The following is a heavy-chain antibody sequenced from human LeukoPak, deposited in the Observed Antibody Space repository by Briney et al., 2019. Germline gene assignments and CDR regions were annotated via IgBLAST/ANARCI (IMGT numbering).Heavy chain of an antibody. D-gene: IGHD5-18*01. J-gene: IGHJ4*02. CDR2: INPNSGGT. V-gene: IGHV1-2*02. Sequence: GASVTVSFKASGYTFTVYYMHWVRQAPGQGLEWMGWINPNSGGTNYAQKFQGRVTMTRDTSISTAYMELSRLRSDDTAVYYCARLSTAMAAWCFDYWGQGTLVTVSS. CDR3: ARLSTAMAAWCFDY. CDR1: GYTFTVYY.